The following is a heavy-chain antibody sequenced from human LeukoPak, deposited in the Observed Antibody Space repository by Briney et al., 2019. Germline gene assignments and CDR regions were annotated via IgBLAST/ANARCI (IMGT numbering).Heavy chain of an antibody. CDR3: ARGQPAGNAFDI. V-gene: IGHV3-21*01. CDR1: GFTFSSYS. CDR2: ISSSSSYI. Sequence: GGSLRLSCAGSGFTFSSYSMNWVRQAPGKGLEWVSSISSSSSYIYYADSVKGRFTISRDNAKNSLYLQMNSLRAEDTAVYYCARGQPAGNAFDIWGQGTMVTVSS. J-gene: IGHJ3*02. D-gene: IGHD1-14*01.